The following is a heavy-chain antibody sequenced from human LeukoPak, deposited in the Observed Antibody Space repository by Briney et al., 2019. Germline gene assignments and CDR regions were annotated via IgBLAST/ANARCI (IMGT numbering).Heavy chain of an antibody. D-gene: IGHD3-22*01. Sequence: GRSLRLSCAASGFTFSSYAMHWVRQAPGRGLEWVAVISHDGSNKYYADSVKGRFTISRDNSKNTLYLQMNSLRAEDTAVYYCARAPMYYYDSSGYLLYWGQGTLVTVSS. V-gene: IGHV3-30-3*01. J-gene: IGHJ4*02. CDR2: ISHDGSNK. CDR3: ARAPMYYYDSSGYLLY. CDR1: GFTFSSYA.